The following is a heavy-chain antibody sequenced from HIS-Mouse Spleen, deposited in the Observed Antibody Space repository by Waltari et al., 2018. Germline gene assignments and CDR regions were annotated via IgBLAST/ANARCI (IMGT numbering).Heavy chain of an antibody. Sequence: QVQLVQSGAEVKKPGASVKVSCKASGYTFTGYYMHWVRQAPGQGLEWMGWINPNSDGTNYAQKFQGRVTMTRDTSISTAYMELSRLRSDDTAVYYCARESGSYYGKDFDYWGQGTLVTVSS. CDR1: GYTFTGYY. J-gene: IGHJ4*02. V-gene: IGHV1-2*02. CDR2: INPNSDGT. D-gene: IGHD1-26*01. CDR3: ARESGSYYGKDFDY.